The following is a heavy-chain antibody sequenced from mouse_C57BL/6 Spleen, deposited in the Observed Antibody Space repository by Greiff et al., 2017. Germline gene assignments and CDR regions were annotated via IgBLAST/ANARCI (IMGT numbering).Heavy chain of an antibody. D-gene: IGHD2-1*01. J-gene: IGHJ1*03. CDR2: ISSGSSTI. CDR1: GFTFSDYG. CDR3: ARSYGKYWYFDV. Sequence: DVQLVESGGGLVKPGGSLKLSCAASGFTFSDYGMHWVRQAPEKGLEWVAYISSGSSTIYYADTVKGRFTISRDNAKNTLFLQMTSLRSEDTAMYYCARSYGKYWYFDVWGTGTTVTVSS. V-gene: IGHV5-17*01.